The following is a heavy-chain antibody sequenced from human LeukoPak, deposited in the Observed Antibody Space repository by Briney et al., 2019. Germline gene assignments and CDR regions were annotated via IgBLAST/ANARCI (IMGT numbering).Heavy chain of an antibody. CDR1: VGTFTSYA. Sequence: SVKVSCKSSVGTFTSYAISWVRQPPGQELEWMGGITTILGAANYAPKFQGRVTITTDESTSTAYMELSSLRSEDTGIYYCARSSGYSYYYYMDVWGKGTTVTVSS. J-gene: IGHJ6*03. CDR3: ARSSGYSYYYYMDV. D-gene: IGHD3-22*01. V-gene: IGHV1-69*05. CDR2: ITTILGAA.